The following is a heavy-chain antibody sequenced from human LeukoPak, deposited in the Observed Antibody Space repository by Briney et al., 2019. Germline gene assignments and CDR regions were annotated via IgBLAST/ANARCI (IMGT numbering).Heavy chain of an antibody. J-gene: IGHJ5*02. V-gene: IGHV4-39*07. CDR1: GGSISSSSYY. D-gene: IGHD4-17*01. CDR2: IYYSGST. Sequence: SETLSLTCTVSGGSISSSSYYWGWIRQPPGKGLEWIGSIYYSGSTYYNPSLKSRVTISVDTSKNQFSLKLSSVTAADTAVYYCARANYGDYGYWFDPWGQGTLVTVSS. CDR3: ARANYGDYGYWFDP.